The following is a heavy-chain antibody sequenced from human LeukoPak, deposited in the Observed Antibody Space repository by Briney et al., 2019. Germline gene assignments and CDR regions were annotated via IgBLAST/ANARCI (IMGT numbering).Heavy chain of an antibody. D-gene: IGHD1-1*01. J-gene: IGHJ6*02. CDR2: ISAYNGNT. V-gene: IGHV1-18*01. CDR1: GYTFTSYG. CDR3: ARYWNPLYYYYGMDV. Sequence: GASVKVSCKASGYTFTSYGISWVRQAPGQGLEWMGWISAYNGNTNYAQKLQGRVTMTTDTSTSTAYMELRSLRSDDTAVYYCARYWNPLYYYYGMDVWGQGTTVTVSS.